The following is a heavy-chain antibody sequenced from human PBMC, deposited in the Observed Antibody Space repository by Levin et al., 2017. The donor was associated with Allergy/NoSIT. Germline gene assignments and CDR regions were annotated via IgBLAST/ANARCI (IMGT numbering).Heavy chain of an antibody. CDR2: LDQDGSGR. Sequence: LSLPCAASGFTFRNPWMTWVRQAPGKGLQWVANLDQDGSGRYYLDSVKGRFTISRDNIDNSLYLQMTSLRAEDTAVYYCARNVATTGRYFDYWGQGTLVTVSS. CDR1: GFTFRNPW. V-gene: IGHV3-7*04. CDR3: ARNVATTGRYFDY. J-gene: IGHJ4*02. D-gene: IGHD1-1*01.